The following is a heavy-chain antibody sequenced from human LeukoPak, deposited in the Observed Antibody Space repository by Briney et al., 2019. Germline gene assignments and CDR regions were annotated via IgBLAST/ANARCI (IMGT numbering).Heavy chain of an antibody. CDR3: ARDFRYHDSSGYYSFDY. CDR2: LSGRSNSI. Sequence: GGSLRLSCAASGFTFTTYGVNWVRQAPGKGLEWVSYLSGRSNSIYYAESVKGRFTISRDNAKNSLYLQMNSLRDEDTAVYYCARDFRYHDSSGYYSFDYWGQGTLVTVSS. V-gene: IGHV3-48*02. CDR1: GFTFTTYG. J-gene: IGHJ4*02. D-gene: IGHD3-22*01.